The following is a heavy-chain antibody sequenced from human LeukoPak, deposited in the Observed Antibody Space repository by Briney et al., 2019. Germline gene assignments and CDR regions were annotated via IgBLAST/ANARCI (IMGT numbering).Heavy chain of an antibody. CDR3: AKRIERGYCSGDNCLTLNY. D-gene: IGHD2-15*01. V-gene: IGHV3-23*01. CDR1: GFTFSSYA. Sequence: QTGGSLRLSCAASGFTFSSYAMSWVRQAPGKGLEWVSAISGSGGSTYYADSVKGRFTISRDNSKNTLYLQMNSLRAEDTAVYYCAKRIERGYCSGDNCLTLNYWGQGTLVTVSS. CDR2: ISGSGGST. J-gene: IGHJ4*02.